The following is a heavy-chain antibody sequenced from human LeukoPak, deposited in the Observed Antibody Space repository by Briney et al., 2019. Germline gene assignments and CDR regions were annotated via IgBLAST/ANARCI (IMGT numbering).Heavy chain of an antibody. J-gene: IGHJ4*02. CDR3: AREYYDILTGYYVPFDY. CDR1: GGSISSSSYY. D-gene: IGHD3-9*01. Sequence: PSETLSLTCTVSGGSISSSSYYWGWIRQPPGKGLEWIGSIYYSGSTYYNPSLKSRVTISVDTSKNQFSLKLSSVTAADTAVYYCAREYYDILTGYYVPFDYWGQGTLVTVSS. CDR2: IYYSGST. V-gene: IGHV4-39*07.